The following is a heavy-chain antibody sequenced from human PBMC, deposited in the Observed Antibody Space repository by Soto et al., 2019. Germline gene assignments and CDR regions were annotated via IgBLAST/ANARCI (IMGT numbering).Heavy chain of an antibody. J-gene: IGHJ5*02. V-gene: IGHV3-30-3*01. CDR3: AKGSIEYSASVDR. Sequence: QVQLVESGGGVVQPGRSLRLSCAASGFTFSRYAVHWVRQAPGKGLEWVAVISYDGSNRYYADSVKGRFTISRDNSKNTLYLQMNSLRAEDTAVYYCAKGSIEYSASVDRWGQGTLVLVSS. D-gene: IGHD5-12*01. CDR2: ISYDGSNR. CDR1: GFTFSRYA.